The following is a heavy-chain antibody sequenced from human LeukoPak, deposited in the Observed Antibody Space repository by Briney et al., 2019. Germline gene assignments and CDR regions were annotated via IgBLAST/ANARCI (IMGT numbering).Heavy chain of an antibody. CDR1: GGSISSYY. CDR2: IYYSGST. CDR3: ARRQQWLALDY. V-gene: IGHV4-59*08. J-gene: IGHJ4*02. Sequence: SETLSLTCTVSGGSISSYYWSWIRQPPGKGLEWIGYIYYSGSTNYNPSLKSRVTISVDTSKNQFSLKLSSVTAADTAVYYCARRQQWLALDYWGQGTLVTVSS. D-gene: IGHD6-19*01.